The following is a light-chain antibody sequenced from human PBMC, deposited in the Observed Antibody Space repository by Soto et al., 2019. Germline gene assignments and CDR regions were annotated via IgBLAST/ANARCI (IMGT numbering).Light chain of an antibody. CDR2: AGS. Sequence: QSALTQPASVSGSPGQSIAISCTGTSSDVGSYNSVSWYQQHPGKAPKLMIYAGSKRPSGVSDRFSGSKSGNTASLTISGLQAEDEADYYCCSYAGNPYVFGTGTKLTVL. V-gene: IGLV2-23*01. J-gene: IGLJ1*01. CDR1: SSDVGSYNS. CDR3: CSYAGNPYV.